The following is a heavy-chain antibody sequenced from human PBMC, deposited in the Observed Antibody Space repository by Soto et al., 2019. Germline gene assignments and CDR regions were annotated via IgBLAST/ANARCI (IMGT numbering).Heavy chain of an antibody. CDR2: ISSDGNNK. D-gene: IGHD6-19*01. CDR3: GSREYSGCWYYAFDI. CDR1: GFSFSNYA. Sequence: QVQLVESGGGVVQPGRSLRLSCAASGFSFSNYAMHWVRQAPGKGLECVALISSDGNNKYYTDSVTGRFTISRDNSKNTVSLQMNSLRAEDSAVYYCGSREYSGCWYYAFDIWGQGTMVTVSS. J-gene: IGHJ3*02. V-gene: IGHV3-30-3*01.